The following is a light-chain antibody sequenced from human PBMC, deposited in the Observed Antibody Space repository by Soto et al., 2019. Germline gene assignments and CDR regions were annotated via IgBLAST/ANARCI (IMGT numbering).Light chain of an antibody. J-gene: IGKJ1*01. Sequence: DIQMTQSPSTLSASVGDRVTITCRASQSISSWLAWYQQKPGKAPKLLIYKASSLESWVPSRFSGSGSGTEFTLSISSLQPDYFAAYYCQRYNSYWTFGQGTKVEIK. CDR2: KAS. CDR3: QRYNSYWT. V-gene: IGKV1-5*03. CDR1: QSISSW.